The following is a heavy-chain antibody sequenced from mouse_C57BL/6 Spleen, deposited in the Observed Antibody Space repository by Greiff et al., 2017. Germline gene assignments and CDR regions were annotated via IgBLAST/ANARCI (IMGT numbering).Heavy chain of an antibody. J-gene: IGHJ4*01. CDR2: IRNKANGYTT. CDR1: GFTFTDYY. CDR3: ARYISSSMDY. Sequence: EVQRVESGGGLVQPGGSLSLSCAASGFTFTDYYMSWVRQPPGKALEWLGFIRNKANGYTTEYSASVKGRFTISRDNSQSFLYLQMNALRAEDSATYYRARYISSSMDYWGQGTSVTVSS. V-gene: IGHV7-3*01.